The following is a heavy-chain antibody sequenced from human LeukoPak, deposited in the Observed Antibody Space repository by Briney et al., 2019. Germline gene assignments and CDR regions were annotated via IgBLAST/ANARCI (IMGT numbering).Heavy chain of an antibody. J-gene: IGHJ4*02. V-gene: IGHV4-34*01. D-gene: IGHD2-2*01. CDR2: INHSGST. Sequence: SETLSLTCAVSGGSFSGYYWSWGRQPPGKGLERIGEINHSGSTNYNPPLKSRVTISVDTSTNQFSLKLSSVTAADTPVYYCARGLQLLGYCSSTSCYAGNYWGEGTLVTVSS. CDR3: ARGLQLLGYCSSTSCYAGNY. CDR1: GGSFSGYY.